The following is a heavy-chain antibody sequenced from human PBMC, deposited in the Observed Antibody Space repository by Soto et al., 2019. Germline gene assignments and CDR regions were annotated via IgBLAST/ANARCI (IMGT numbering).Heavy chain of an antibody. CDR3: ARHDDSGNFINGFDI. Sequence: QLQLQESGPGVVTPSETLSLTCTVSGGSLSSSSRFWGWIRQPPGKGLEWIGSISYSGSTSYNPSLKNRVTISAVTSKNQFSLRLNSVTAADTAVYYCARHDDSGNFINGFDIWGQGTMVTVSS. CDR1: GGSLSSSSRF. CDR2: ISYSGST. V-gene: IGHV4-39*01. D-gene: IGHD3-22*01. J-gene: IGHJ3*02.